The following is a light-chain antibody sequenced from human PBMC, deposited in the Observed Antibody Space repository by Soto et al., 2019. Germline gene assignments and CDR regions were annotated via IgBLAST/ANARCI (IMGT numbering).Light chain of an antibody. CDR2: GAF. V-gene: IGKV3-15*01. Sequence: EILMTQSPVTLSVSPGERATLSCRASQSVSSNLAWYQQKPGQAPSLLIYGAFTRATGIPARFSGTVSGTEFTLTISSLQSEDFALYYCQQYNDWPLTFGQGTKVEI. J-gene: IGKJ1*01. CDR1: QSVSSN. CDR3: QQYNDWPLT.